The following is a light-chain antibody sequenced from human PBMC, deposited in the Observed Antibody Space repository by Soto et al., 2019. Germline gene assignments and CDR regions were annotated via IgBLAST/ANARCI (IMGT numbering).Light chain of an antibody. J-gene: IGLJ2*01. CDR3: CSYAGRSSFVV. CDR2: DVS. Sequence: QSALTQPRSVSGSPGQSVTISCTGTSSDVGGYHYVSWYQQYPGKAPKLMIYDVSKRPSGVPDRFSGSKSGNTASLTISGLQAEDESDYYCCSYAGRSSFVVFGGGTKLTVL. V-gene: IGLV2-11*01. CDR1: SSDVGGYHY.